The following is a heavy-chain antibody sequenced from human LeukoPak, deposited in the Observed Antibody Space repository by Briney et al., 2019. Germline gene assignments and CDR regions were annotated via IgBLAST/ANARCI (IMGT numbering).Heavy chain of an antibody. D-gene: IGHD5-18*01. V-gene: IGHV4-34*01. CDR1: GGSFSGYY. CDR3: ARGLRYSYGFGNWFDP. Sequence: SETLSLTCAVYGGSFSGYYWSWIRQPPGKGLEWIGEINHSGSTNYNPSLKSRVTISVDTSKNQFSPKLSSVTAADTAVYYCARGLRYSYGFGNWFDPWGQGTLVTVSS. CDR2: INHSGST. J-gene: IGHJ5*02.